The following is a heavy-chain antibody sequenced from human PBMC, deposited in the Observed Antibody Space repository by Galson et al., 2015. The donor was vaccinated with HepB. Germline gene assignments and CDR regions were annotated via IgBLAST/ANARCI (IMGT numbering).Heavy chain of an antibody. V-gene: IGHV1-18*01. CDR1: GGTFSSYA. CDR3: ARVVRAVAGSDY. Sequence: SVKVSCKASGGTFSSYAISWVRQAPGQGLEWMGWISAYNGNTNYAQKLQGRVTMTTDTSTSTAYMELRSLRSDDTAVYYCARVVRAVAGSDYWGQGTLVTVSS. J-gene: IGHJ4*02. D-gene: IGHD6-19*01. CDR2: ISAYNGNT.